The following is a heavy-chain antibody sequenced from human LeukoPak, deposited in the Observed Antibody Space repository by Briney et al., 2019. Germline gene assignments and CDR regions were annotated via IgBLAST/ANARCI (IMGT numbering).Heavy chain of an antibody. J-gene: IGHJ6*03. Sequence: ASVKVSFRDSGYTFTCYDINWVRQASAQGLEWMGWMNPNRGNTRYAQKFQGRVTMTRNTSISTAYMELSSLRCEDTAVYYCARAGVAAAVSYYYYMDVWGKGTTVTVSS. CDR3: ARAGVAAAVSYYYYMDV. V-gene: IGHV1-8*01. CDR1: GYTFTCYD. D-gene: IGHD6-13*01. CDR2: MNPNRGNT.